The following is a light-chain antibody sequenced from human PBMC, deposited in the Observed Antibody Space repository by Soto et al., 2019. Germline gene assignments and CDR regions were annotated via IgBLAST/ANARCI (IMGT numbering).Light chain of an antibody. CDR2: DTS. J-gene: IGLJ2*01. Sequence: QTVVTQEPSLTVSPGGTVTLTCGSSTGAVTSGHYPYWFQQKPGQAPRTLIYDTSNKHSWTPARFSGSLLGGKAALTLSGAEPEEGAEYYRLPPFSGGRPGFGGGTKLTVL. V-gene: IGLV7-46*01. CDR3: LPPFSGGRPG. CDR1: TGAVTSGHY.